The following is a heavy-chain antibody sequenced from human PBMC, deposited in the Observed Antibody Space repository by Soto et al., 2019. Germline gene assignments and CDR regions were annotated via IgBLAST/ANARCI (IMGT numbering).Heavy chain of an antibody. CDR1: GYLFTAYA. D-gene: IGHD2-15*01. CDR3: AREENCSGGTCYSEYFHR. V-gene: IGHV1-46*01. CDR2: VNPSGGST. J-gene: IGHJ1*01. Sequence: PSVKVSCKASGYLFTAYAMHWVRLAPGQGLEWMGVVNPSGGSTNYAQNFQGRVTMTRDTSTTTIYMELSSLRSDDTAIYYCAREENCSGGTCYSEYFHRWGQGTLVTVSS.